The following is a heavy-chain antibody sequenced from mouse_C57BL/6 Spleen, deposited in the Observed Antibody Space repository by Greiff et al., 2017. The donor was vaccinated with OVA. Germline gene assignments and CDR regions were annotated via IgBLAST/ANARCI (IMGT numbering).Heavy chain of an antibody. J-gene: IGHJ4*01. CDR2: IYPGNSDT. CDR1: GYTFTSYW. Sequence: EVQLQQSGTVLARPGASVKMSCKTSGYTFTSYWMHWVKQRPGQGLEWIGAIYPGNSDTSYNQKFKGKAKLTAVTSASTAYMELSSLTNEDSAVYYCTSGGYYSNSYAMDYWGQGTSVTVSS. CDR3: TSGGYYSNSYAMDY. D-gene: IGHD2-5*01. V-gene: IGHV1-5*01.